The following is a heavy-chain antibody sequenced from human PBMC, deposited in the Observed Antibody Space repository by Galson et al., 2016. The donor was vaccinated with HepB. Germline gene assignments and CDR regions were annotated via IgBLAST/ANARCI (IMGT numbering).Heavy chain of an antibody. CDR3: ARGHGDYFPANYFNY. CDR2: IRGGGDAT. V-gene: IGHV3-23*01. D-gene: IGHD4-17*01. Sequence: SLRLSCAASGFTFSNYATAWVRLPPGKGLEWVSTIRGGGDATYYADSVKGRFTISRDNSRSTLYLHLSSLRAEDTALYYCARGHGDYFPANYFNYWGQGPLVTVSS. CDR1: GFTFSNYA. J-gene: IGHJ4*02.